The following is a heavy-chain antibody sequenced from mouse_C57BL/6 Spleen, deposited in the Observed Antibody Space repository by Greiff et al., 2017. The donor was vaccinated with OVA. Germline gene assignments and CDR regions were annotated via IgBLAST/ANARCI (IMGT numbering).Heavy chain of an antibody. V-gene: IGHV1-53*01. J-gene: IGHJ1*03. CDR3: ARYDYGGSYGWYFDV. D-gene: IGHD1-1*01. Sequence: QVQLQQPGTELVKPGASVKLSCKASGYTFTSYWMHWVKQRPGQGLEWIGNINPSNGGTNYNEKFKSKATLTVDKSSSTAYMQLSSLPSEDSAVYYCARYDYGGSYGWYFDVWGTGTTVTVSA. CDR1: GYTFTSYW. CDR2: INPSNGGT.